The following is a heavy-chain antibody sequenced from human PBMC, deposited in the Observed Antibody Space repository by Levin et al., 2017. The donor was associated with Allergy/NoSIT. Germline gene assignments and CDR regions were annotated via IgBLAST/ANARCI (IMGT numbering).Heavy chain of an antibody. CDR3: ARDRGSRDGYNFLY. J-gene: IGHJ4*02. CDR2: IYSGGST. V-gene: IGHV3-66*01. Sequence: PGGSLRLSCAASGFTVSSNYMSWVRQAPGKGLEWVSVIYSGGSTYYADSVKGRFTISRDNSKNTLYLQMNSLRAEDTAVYYCARDRGSRDGYNFLYWGQGTLVTVSS. CDR1: GFTVSSNY. D-gene: IGHD5-24*01.